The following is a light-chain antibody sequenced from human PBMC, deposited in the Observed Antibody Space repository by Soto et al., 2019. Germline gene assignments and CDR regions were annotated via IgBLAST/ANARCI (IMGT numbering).Light chain of an antibody. CDR1: DSNIGSNS. CDR2: SND. J-gene: IGLJ3*02. CDR3: AAWDAILNGWV. V-gene: IGLV1-44*01. Sequence: QSVLTQPPSASGTPGQRVTISCSGSDSNIGSNSVNWYQHLPGMAPKLLTHSNDHRPSGVADRFSGSKSGTSASLAISGLQSADEADYHCAAWDAILNGWVFGGGTQLTVL.